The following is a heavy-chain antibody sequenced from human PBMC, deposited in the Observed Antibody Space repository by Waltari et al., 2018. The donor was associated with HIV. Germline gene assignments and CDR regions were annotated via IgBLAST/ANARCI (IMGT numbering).Heavy chain of an antibody. D-gene: IGHD5-18*01. V-gene: IGHV3-21*04. CDR2: RSGSGEV. CDR3: LRDGPGYRAIDY. Sequence: LVESGGGQATPGESLTLSCFGSGFSFSHFSIHWVRQFPGEGRGWVASRSGSGEVLQADSVRGRFKIYRDDGRNSGFLQMDSLKIEDTAIYYCLRDGPGYRAIDYWGQGVPVNVS. J-gene: IGHJ4*02. CDR1: GFSFSHFS.